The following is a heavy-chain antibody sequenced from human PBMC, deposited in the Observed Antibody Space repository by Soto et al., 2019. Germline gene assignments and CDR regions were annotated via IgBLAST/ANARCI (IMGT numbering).Heavy chain of an antibody. D-gene: IGHD5-12*01. V-gene: IGHV3-33*01. CDR3: ARDQRWLQVGWFDP. Sequence: QVQLVESGGGVVQPGRSLRLSCAASGFTFSSYGMHWVRQAPGKGLEWVAVIWYDGSNKYYADSVKGRFTISRDNSKNTLYLQMNSLRAEDTAVYYCARDQRWLQVGWFDPWGQGTLVTVSS. J-gene: IGHJ5*02. CDR1: GFTFSSYG. CDR2: IWYDGSNK.